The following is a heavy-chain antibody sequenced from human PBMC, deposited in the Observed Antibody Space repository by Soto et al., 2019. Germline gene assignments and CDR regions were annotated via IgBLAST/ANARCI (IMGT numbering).Heavy chain of an antibody. V-gene: IGHV3-23*01. Sequence: RGALRRTCAAFGVSRSSYTMSWVRQAPGKGLEWVSAISGSGGSTYYADSVKGRFTISRDNSKNTLYLQMNSLRAEDTAVYYCAKARGTITHHFDYWGQGTLVTVS. CDR3: AKARGTITHHFDY. CDR2: ISGSGGST. CDR1: GVSRSSYT. J-gene: IGHJ4*02. D-gene: IGHD3-10*01.